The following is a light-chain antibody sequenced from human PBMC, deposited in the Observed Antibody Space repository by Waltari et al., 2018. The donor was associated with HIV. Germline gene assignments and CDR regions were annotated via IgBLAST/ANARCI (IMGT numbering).Light chain of an antibody. J-gene: IGLJ2*01. CDR2: DVN. CDR3: CSYAGDYVV. Sequence: QSALTQPRSVSGSPEQSVTISCTGTSSDVGGYDFVSWYQQHPGKAPKLMIYDVNPRPSGIPDRFSGFKAGNTAALTISGLQAEDEADYYCCSYAGDYVVFGGGAKLTVL. CDR1: SSDVGGYDF. V-gene: IGLV2-11*01.